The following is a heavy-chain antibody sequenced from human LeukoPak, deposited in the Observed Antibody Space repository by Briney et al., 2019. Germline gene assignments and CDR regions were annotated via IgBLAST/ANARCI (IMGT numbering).Heavy chain of an antibody. J-gene: IGHJ4*02. CDR3: ARLESGDIVATKHYFDY. Sequence: SETLSLTCTVSGGSISSSSYYWGWIRQPPGKGLEWIGSIYYSGSTYYNPSLKSRVTISVDTSKNQFSLKLSSVTAADTAVYYCARLESGDIVATKHYFDYWGQGTLVTVSS. V-gene: IGHV4-39*01. CDR2: IYYSGST. CDR1: GGSISSSSYY. D-gene: IGHD5-12*01.